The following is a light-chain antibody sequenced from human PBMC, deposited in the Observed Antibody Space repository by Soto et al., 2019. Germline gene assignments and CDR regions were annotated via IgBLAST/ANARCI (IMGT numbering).Light chain of an antibody. J-gene: IGKJ5*01. V-gene: IGKV1-9*01. Sequence: DIQLTQSPSFLSASVGDRVTITCRTSQGISGYLAWYQQKPGKAPKLLIYTASTLQSGVPSRFSGSGSGTEFTLTISSLQPEDFATDYCQQLNSYPITFGQGTRLEIE. CDR2: TAS. CDR1: QGISGY. CDR3: QQLNSYPIT.